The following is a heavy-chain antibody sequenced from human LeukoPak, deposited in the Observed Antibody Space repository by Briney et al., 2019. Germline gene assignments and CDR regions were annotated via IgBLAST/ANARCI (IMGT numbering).Heavy chain of an antibody. CDR3: ARGGIQVSGIDEFDY. D-gene: IGHD6-19*01. CDR1: GFTFIHYD. CDR2: IGIRGDT. Sequence: GGSLRLSCAASGFTFIHYDMHWVRQAIGKGLEWVSAIGIRGDTHYSGSVKGRFTISRENAESSLYLQMNNLRAEDTAVYYCARGGIQVSGIDEFDYWGQGTLVTVSS. J-gene: IGHJ4*02. V-gene: IGHV3-13*01.